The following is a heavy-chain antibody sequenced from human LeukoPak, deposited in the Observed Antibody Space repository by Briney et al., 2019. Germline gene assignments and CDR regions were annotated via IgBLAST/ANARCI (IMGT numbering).Heavy chain of an antibody. J-gene: IGHJ4*02. D-gene: IGHD3-22*01. V-gene: IGHV3-23*01. CDR1: GFTFSSYA. Sequence: GGSLRFSCAASGFTFSSYAMSWVRQAPGKGLEWVSAISGSGGSTYYADSVKGRFTISRDNSKNTLYLQMNSLRVEDTAVYYCAKDPYYDSSGYYYFDYWGQGTLVTVSS. CDR3: AKDPYYDSSGYYYFDY. CDR2: ISGSGGST.